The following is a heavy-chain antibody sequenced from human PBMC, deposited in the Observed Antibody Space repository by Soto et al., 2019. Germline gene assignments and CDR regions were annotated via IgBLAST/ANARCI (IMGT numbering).Heavy chain of an antibody. CDR1: GFTFSSYW. D-gene: IGHD2-2*01. V-gene: IGHV3-7*01. J-gene: IGHJ4*02. CDR2: IKQDGSEK. CDR3: ARGRECSTGCHNFDY. Sequence: EVQLVESGGGLVQPGGSLRLSCAASGFTFSSYWMSWVRQAPGKGLEWVANIKQDGSEKYYVDSVKGRFTISRDNAKNSLYLQMNSLRAEDTAVYYCARGRECSTGCHNFDYWGQGTLVTVSS.